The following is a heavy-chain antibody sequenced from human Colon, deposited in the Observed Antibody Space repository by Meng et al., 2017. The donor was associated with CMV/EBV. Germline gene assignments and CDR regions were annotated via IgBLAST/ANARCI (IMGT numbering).Heavy chain of an antibody. V-gene: IGHV2-5*02. CDR1: GFSLDSHGVG. CDR2: IYWDDDK. D-gene: IGHD2-21*01. Sequence: TLKGACPTLVKPTQTLTLPCTFSGFSLDSHGVGVGWIRQPPGKAPEWVALIYWDDDKRYSPSLENRLTITKDTSKNQVVLTMTDMGPMDTATYFCSRRRTSIPFDYWGQGILVTVSS. CDR3: SRRRTSIPFDY. J-gene: IGHJ4*02.